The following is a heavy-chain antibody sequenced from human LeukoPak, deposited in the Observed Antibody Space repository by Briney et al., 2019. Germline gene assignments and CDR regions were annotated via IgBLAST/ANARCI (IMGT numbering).Heavy chain of an antibody. CDR3: ATDRIGYQLSDY. D-gene: IGHD2-2*01. CDR1: GFTFSSYA. CDR2: ISYDGSNK. J-gene: IGHJ4*02. Sequence: GRSLRLSCAASGFTFSSYAMHWVRQAPGKGLEWVAVISYDGSNKYYADSVKGRFTISRDNSKNTLYLQMNSLRAEDTAVYYCATDRIGYQLSDYWGQGTLVTVSS. V-gene: IGHV3-30-3*01.